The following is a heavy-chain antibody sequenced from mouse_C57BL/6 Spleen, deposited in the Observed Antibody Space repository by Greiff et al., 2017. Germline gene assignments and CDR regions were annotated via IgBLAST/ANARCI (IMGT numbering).Heavy chain of an antibody. Sequence: VQLQQPGAELVRPGSSVKLSCKASGYTFTSYWMHWVKQRPIQGLEWIGNIDPSDSETHYNQKFKDKATLTVDKSSSTAYMQLSSLTSEDSAVYYCARLASNYVPSLDYWGQGTTLTVSS. CDR1: GYTFTSYW. CDR3: ARLASNYVPSLDY. CDR2: IDPSDSET. J-gene: IGHJ2*01. V-gene: IGHV1-52*01. D-gene: IGHD2-5*01.